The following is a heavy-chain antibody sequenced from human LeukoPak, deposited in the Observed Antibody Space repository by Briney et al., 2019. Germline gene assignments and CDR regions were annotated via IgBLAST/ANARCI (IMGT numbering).Heavy chain of an antibody. Sequence: PGGSLRLSCAASGFTVSSYGMHWVRQAPGKGLEWVAFTRFDGNFKYYADSVKGRFTISRDNSKNTVFLQVNSLRPEDTAVYYCAKEREDLVVVAAAMRGYIWGQGTLVTVSS. D-gene: IGHD2-2*01. CDR2: TRFDGNFK. V-gene: IGHV3-30*02. J-gene: IGHJ4*02. CDR3: AKEREDLVVVAAAMRGYI. CDR1: GFTVSSYG.